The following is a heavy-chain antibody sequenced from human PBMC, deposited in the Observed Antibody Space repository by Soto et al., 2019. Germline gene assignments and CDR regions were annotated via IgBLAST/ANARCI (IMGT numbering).Heavy chain of an antibody. CDR1: GYNFHSYG. J-gene: IGHJ4*02. CDR3: ARDTSGTFDY. V-gene: IGHV1-18*01. Sequence: QVQLVQSGAEVKEPGASVKVSCKASGYNFHSYGISWVRQAPGQGLEWMGWISDYNGNTNYAQNLQGRVTMTTDTSTSSAYMELRSLRSDDTAVYYCARDTSGTFDYWGQGTLVTVSS. D-gene: IGHD1-1*01. CDR2: ISDYNGNT.